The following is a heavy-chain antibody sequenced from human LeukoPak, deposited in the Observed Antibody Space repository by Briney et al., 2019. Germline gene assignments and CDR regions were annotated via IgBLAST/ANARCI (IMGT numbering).Heavy chain of an antibody. CDR3: ARADLGYCTNGVCSEGEDY. J-gene: IGHJ4*02. Sequence: SSETLSLTCTVSGGSISSSSYYWGWIRQPPGKGLEWIGSIYHSGSTYYNPSLKSRVTISVDTSKNQFSLELSSVTAADTAIYYCARADLGYCTNGVCSEGEDYWGQGTLVTVSS. CDR2: IYHSGST. CDR1: GGSISSSSYY. V-gene: IGHV4-39*07. D-gene: IGHD2-8*01.